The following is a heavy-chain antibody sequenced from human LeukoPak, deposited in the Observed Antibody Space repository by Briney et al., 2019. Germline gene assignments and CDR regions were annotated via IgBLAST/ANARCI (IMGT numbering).Heavy chain of an antibody. CDR2: MDYSGST. D-gene: IGHD6-19*01. CDR3: ARRRGWYYDY. V-gene: IGHV4-59*08. J-gene: IGHJ4*02. CDR1: GGSISDYY. Sequence: SETLSLTCTVSGGSISDYYWTWIRQSPGTGLEWIGYMDYSGSTAYNPSLKSRVTISIDTSKKQFSLKLSSVTAADTAVYYCARRRGWYYDYWGQGTLVTVSS.